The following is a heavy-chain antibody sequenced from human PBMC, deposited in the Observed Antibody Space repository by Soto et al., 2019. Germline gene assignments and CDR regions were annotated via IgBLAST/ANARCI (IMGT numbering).Heavy chain of an antibody. J-gene: IGHJ4*02. Sequence: WTWIRQPPGGGLEWIGYISNSGNTIYSPSLKSRVTISVDTSKNQFSLKLTSVTAADTAVYFCARGSGWYLFWGQGTLVTVSS. CDR2: ISNSGNT. CDR3: ARGSGWYLF. D-gene: IGHD3-22*01. V-gene: IGHV4-59*01.